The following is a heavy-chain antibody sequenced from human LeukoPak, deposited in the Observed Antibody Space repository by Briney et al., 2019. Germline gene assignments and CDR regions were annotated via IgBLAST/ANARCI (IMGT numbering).Heavy chain of an antibody. D-gene: IGHD4-17*01. J-gene: IGHJ4*02. V-gene: IGHV4-4*02. CDR1: GGSISSNW. CDR3: AGNGYYSVDY. Sequence: PSGTLSLTCVVFGGSISSNWWSWVRQPPGKGLEWIGEIYHSGSTTYNPSLKSRVTISVDKSKSQFSLELTSVTAADTAVYYCAGNGYYSVDYWGQGTLVTVSS. CDR2: IYHSGST.